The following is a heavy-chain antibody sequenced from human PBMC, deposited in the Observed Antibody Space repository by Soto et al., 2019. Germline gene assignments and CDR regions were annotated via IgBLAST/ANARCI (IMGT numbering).Heavy chain of an antibody. Sequence: ASVKVSCKASGYTFTSYYMHWVRQAPGQGLEWMGRISASNGNTSYAQKFQGRVTMTTDTSTSTAYMELRSLRSDDTAVYYCARQGVDGDWFDPWGQGTLVTVSS. J-gene: IGHJ5*02. V-gene: IGHV1-46*01. CDR2: ISASNGNT. CDR3: ARQGVDGDWFDP. CDR1: GYTFTSYY.